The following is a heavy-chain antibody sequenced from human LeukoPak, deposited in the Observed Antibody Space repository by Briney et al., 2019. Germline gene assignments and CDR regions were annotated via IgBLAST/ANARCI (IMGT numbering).Heavy chain of an antibody. D-gene: IGHD6-13*01. Sequence: GGSLSLSCAASGFTLSSYAMHWLRQAPGKGLEGVAVISYDGSNKYYADSVKGRFTISRDNSKNTLYLQMNSLSAEDTAVYDCARLMKAAAGIRVDAFDIWGQGTMVTVSS. CDR2: ISYDGSNK. J-gene: IGHJ3*02. V-gene: IGHV3-30*04. CDR1: GFTLSSYA. CDR3: ARLMKAAAGIRVDAFDI.